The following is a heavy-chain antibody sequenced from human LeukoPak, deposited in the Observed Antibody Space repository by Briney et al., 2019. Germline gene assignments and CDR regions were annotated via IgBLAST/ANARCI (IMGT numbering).Heavy chain of an antibody. V-gene: IGHV3-53*01. CDR1: GFTAINNY. CDR2: IYSGSST. CDR3: ASSPGTAMVSYYYGMDV. J-gene: IGHJ6*02. D-gene: IGHD5-18*01. Sequence: PGGSPTLSCAASGFTAINNYIIWVRQAPAKGLEWCSFIYSGSSTYYAKSVKGRFTISRDNSKNTLYLQMNSLRAEDTAVYYCASSPGTAMVSYYYGMDVWGQGTTVTVSS.